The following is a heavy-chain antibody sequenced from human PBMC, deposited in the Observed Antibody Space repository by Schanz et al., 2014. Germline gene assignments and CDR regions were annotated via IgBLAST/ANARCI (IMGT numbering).Heavy chain of an antibody. D-gene: IGHD2-15*01. CDR1: GYTLTNFD. Sequence: QVQLVQSGAEVKKPGASVKVSCKASGYTLTNFDINWVRQAPGQGLEWMGWMNPNSGTTGYAQKFQGRVTMTTDTSTSTAYMELRSLRSDDTAVYYCARGGDYIVVLVAVTREYYYHAMDVWGQGTTVTVSS. J-gene: IGHJ6*02. V-gene: IGHV1-8*01. CDR2: MNPNSGTT. CDR3: ARGGDYIVVLVAVTREYYYHAMDV.